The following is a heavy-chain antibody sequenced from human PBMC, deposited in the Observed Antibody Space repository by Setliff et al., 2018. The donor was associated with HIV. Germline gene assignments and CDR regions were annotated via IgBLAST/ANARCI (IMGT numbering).Heavy chain of an antibody. CDR3: ARRAGYTSSWYREDYYYMDV. D-gene: IGHD6-13*01. CDR2: VGTSGNT. Sequence: GGSLRLSCAASGFTFNSYTMSWVRQAPGKGLDWVAAVGTSGNTYYPGSVKGRFTISRENAKNSLYLQMNSLRAGDTAVYYCARRAGYTSSWYREDYYYMDVWGKGTTVTVSS. V-gene: IGHV3-13*01. CDR1: GFTFNSYT. J-gene: IGHJ6*03.